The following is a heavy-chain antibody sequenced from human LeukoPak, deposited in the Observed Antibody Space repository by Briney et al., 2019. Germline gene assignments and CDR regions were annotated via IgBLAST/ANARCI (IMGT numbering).Heavy chain of an antibody. CDR1: GGSISSASYY. D-gene: IGHD5-24*01. V-gene: IGHV4-61*02. J-gene: IGHJ4*02. Sequence: TSQTLSLTCTVSGGSISSASYYWSWIRQPAGKGLEWIGRIYISGSTNYNPSLKSRVTISVDTSKNQFSLKLSSVTAADTAVYYCAGGWLQLLGPGFRWGQGTLATVSS. CDR2: IYISGST. CDR3: AGGWLQLLGPGFR.